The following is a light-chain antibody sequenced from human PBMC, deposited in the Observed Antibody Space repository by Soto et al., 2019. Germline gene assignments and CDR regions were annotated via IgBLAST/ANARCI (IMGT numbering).Light chain of an antibody. CDR2: AAS. CDR3: QQYYSFPFT. V-gene: IGKV1-39*01. Sequence: DIQMTQSPSSLSASVGDRVTITCRASQTIGTYLNWYQQTPGKAPELLIYAASTLQSGVPSRFSGSGSGTDFTLTISCLQSEDFATYYCQQYYSFPFTFGPGTKVDIK. CDR1: QTIGTY. J-gene: IGKJ3*01.